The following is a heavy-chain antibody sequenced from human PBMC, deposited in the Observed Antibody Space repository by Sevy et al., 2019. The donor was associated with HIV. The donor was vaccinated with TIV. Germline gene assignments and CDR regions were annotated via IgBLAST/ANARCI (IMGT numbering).Heavy chain of an antibody. D-gene: IGHD3-22*01. V-gene: IGHV1-46*01. J-gene: IGHJ4*02. CDR2: INPSGGST. CDR3: AGSSGFGPFDY. CDR1: GYTFTSYY. Sequence: ASVKVSCKASGYTFTSYYMHWVRQAPGQGLEWMGIINPSGGSTSYAQKFQGRVTMTRDTSTSTVYMELSSLRSEDTAVYYCAGSSGFGPFDYWGQGTLVTVSS.